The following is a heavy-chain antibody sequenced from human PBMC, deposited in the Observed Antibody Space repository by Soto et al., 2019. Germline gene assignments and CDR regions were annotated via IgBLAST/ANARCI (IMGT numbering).Heavy chain of an antibody. CDR3: ARDEGSSSWPNYYYGMHV. V-gene: IGHV3-30-3*01. CDR2: ISYDGSNK. J-gene: IGHJ6*02. Sequence: GGSLRLCCAASGFTFSSYAMHWFRQAPGKGLEWVAVISYDGSNKYYADSVKGRFTISRDNSKNTLYLQMNSLRAEDTAVYYCARDEGSSSWPNYYYGMHVWGQGTTVTVSS. CDR1: GFTFSSYA. D-gene: IGHD6-13*01.